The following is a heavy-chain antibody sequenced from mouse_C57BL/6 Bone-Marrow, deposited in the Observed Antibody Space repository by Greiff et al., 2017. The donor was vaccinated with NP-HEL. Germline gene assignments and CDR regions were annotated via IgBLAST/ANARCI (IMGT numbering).Heavy chain of an antibody. CDR3: AREGGLRRRTYAMDY. CDR1: GFTFSDYY. CDR2: INNDGSST. D-gene: IGHD2-4*01. J-gene: IGHJ4*01. V-gene: IGHV5-16*01. Sequence: EVQLQESEGGLVQPGSSMKLSCTASGFTFSDYYMAWVRQVPEKGLEWVANINNDGSSTYYLDSLKSRFIISRANAKNILYLQMSSLKSEDTATYYCAREGGLRRRTYAMDYWGQGTSVTVSS.